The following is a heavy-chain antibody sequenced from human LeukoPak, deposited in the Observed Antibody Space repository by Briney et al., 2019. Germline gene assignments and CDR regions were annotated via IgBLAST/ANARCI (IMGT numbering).Heavy chain of an antibody. CDR1: GGSISTSSYY. Sequence: SETLSLTCTVSGGSISTSSYYWSCIRQPPGKGLEWIGHIYYSGSTNYNPSLKSRVTMSVDTSTNQFSLKVNSVTAADTAVYYCVRVVAGRRFDPWGQGTLVTVSS. J-gene: IGHJ5*02. D-gene: IGHD6-19*01. CDR3: VRVVAGRRFDP. V-gene: IGHV4-61*01. CDR2: IYYSGST.